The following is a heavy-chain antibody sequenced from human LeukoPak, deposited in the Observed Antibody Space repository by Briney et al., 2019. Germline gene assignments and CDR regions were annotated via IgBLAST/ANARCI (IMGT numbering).Heavy chain of an antibody. D-gene: IGHD2-15*01. CDR1: GFTFSSYA. CDR2: ISGSGGSI. CDR3: VTYIVVVVAAISETDY. V-gene: IGHV3-23*01. J-gene: IGHJ4*02. Sequence: PGGSLRLSCAASGFTFSSYAMSWVRQAPGKGLEWVSAISGSGGSIYYADSVKGRFTISRDNSKNTLYLQMNSLRAEDTAVYYCVTYIVVVVAAISETDYWGQGTLVTVSS.